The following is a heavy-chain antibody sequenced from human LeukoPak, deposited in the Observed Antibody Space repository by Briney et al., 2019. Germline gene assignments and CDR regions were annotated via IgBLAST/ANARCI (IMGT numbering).Heavy chain of an antibody. D-gene: IGHD3-10*01. CDR3: ARDRAPYDAFDI. Sequence: SETLSLTCTISGTVSGYFSTTYYWGWIRQPPGKGLEWIGSIYYSGSTYYNPSLKSRVTISVDTSKNQFSLKLSSVTAADTAVYYCARDRAPYDAFDIWGQGTMVTVSS. J-gene: IGHJ3*02. CDR2: IYYSGST. V-gene: IGHV4-39*07. CDR1: GTVSGYFSTTYY.